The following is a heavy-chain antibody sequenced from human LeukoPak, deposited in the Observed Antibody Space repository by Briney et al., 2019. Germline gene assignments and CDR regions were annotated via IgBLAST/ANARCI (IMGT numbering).Heavy chain of an antibody. D-gene: IGHD2-2*01. Sequence: SETLSLTCTVSGGSISSYYWSWIRQPPGKGLEWIGYIYYSGSTNYNPSLKSRVTISVDTSKNQFSLKLSSVTAADTAVYYCARVIVVVPAAKDWFDPWGQGTLVTVSS. J-gene: IGHJ5*02. CDR3: ARVIVVVPAAKDWFDP. V-gene: IGHV4-59*12. CDR1: GGSISSYY. CDR2: IYYSGST.